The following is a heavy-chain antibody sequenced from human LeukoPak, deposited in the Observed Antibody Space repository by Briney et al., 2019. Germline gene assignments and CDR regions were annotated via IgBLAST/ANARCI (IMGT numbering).Heavy chain of an antibody. CDR1: GGSISSYY. V-gene: IGHV4-59*08. CDR3: ARHIRGWFDP. Sequence: SETLSLTCTVSGGSISSYYWSWIRQPPGKGLEWIGYTYYSGSTNYNPSLKSRVTISVDTSKNQFSLKLSSVTAADTAVYYCARHIRGWFDPWGQGTLVTVSS. CDR2: TYYSGST. D-gene: IGHD2-2*02. J-gene: IGHJ5*02.